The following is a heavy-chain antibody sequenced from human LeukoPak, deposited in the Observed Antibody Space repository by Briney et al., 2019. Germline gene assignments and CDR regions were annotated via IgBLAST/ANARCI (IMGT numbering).Heavy chain of an antibody. D-gene: IGHD6-13*01. Sequence: QPGGSLRLSCAASGFTFSGSAMHWVRQASGKGLEWVGRIRSKANSYATAYAASVKGRFTISRDDSKNTAYLQMNSLKTEDTAVYYCTRHQITAAADDYWGQGTLVTVSS. CDR1: GFTFSGSA. CDR2: IRSKANSYAT. CDR3: TRHQITAAADDY. V-gene: IGHV3-73*01. J-gene: IGHJ4*02.